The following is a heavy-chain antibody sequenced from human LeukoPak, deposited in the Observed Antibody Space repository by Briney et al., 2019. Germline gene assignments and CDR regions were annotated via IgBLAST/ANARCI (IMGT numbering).Heavy chain of an antibody. CDR1: GYTFTSHD. J-gene: IGHJ4*02. CDR2: MNPNSGAT. Sequence: ASVKVSCKASGYTFTSHDFNWVRQATGQGLEWMGWMNPNSGATGYAQKFQGRVTMTRDTSLNAAYMELSSLRSEDTAMYYCARENGYRRGFDYWGRGTLVTVSS. V-gene: IGHV1-8*01. CDR3: ARENGYRRGFDY. D-gene: IGHD6-13*01.